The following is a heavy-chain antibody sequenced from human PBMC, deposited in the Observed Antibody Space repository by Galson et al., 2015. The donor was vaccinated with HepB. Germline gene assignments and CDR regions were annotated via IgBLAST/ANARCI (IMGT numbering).Heavy chain of an antibody. V-gene: IGHV3-30*04. CDR3: ARGVVPAAMPDNPDY. Sequence: SLRLSCAASGFTFSSYAMHWVRQAPGKGLEWVAVISYDGSNKYYADSVKGRFTISRDNSKNTLYLQMNSLRAEDTAVYYCARGVVPAAMPDNPDYWGQGTLVTVSS. D-gene: IGHD2-2*01. CDR1: GFTFSSYA. J-gene: IGHJ4*02. CDR2: ISYDGSNK.